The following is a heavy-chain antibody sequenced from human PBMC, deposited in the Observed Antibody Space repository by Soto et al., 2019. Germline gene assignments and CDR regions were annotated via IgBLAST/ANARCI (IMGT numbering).Heavy chain of an antibody. CDR3: AREAEYSSSYFDY. CDR2: IYYSGIT. CDR1: GGSVSSTTYY. D-gene: IGHD6-6*01. V-gene: IGHV4-61*01. J-gene: IGHJ4*02. Sequence: PSETLSLTCTVSGGSVSSTTYYWSWVRQPPGKGLEWIGYIYYSGITNYNPSLKSRVTISLDTSKNQFSLKLSSVTAADTAVYYCAREAEYSSSYFDYWGQGTLVTVSS.